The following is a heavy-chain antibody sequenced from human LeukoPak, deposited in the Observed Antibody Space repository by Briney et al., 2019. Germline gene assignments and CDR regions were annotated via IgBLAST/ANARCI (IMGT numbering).Heavy chain of an antibody. V-gene: IGHV3-9*01. J-gene: IGHJ3*02. Sequence: PGGSLRLSCAASGFTFDDYAMHWVRQAPGKGLEWVSGISWNSGSIGYADSVKGRFTISRDNAKNSLYLQMNSLRAEDTALYYCAKAAGYSSSWYELRDAFDIWGQGTMVTVSS. CDR3: AKAAGYSSSWYELRDAFDI. D-gene: IGHD6-13*01. CDR1: GFTFDDYA. CDR2: ISWNSGSI.